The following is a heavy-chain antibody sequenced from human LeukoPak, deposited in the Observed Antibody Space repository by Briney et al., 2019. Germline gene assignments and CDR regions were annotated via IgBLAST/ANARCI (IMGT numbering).Heavy chain of an antibody. J-gene: IGHJ6*03. V-gene: IGHV4-38-2*02. CDR2: IYHSGST. CDR3: AREKKQLYCSSTSCYDSYYYYYMDV. D-gene: IGHD2-2*01. Sequence: SETLSLTCTVSGYSISSGYYWGWIRQPPGKGLEWIGSIYHSGSTYYNPSLKSRVTISVDTSKNQFSLKLSSVTAADTAVYYCAREKKQLYCSSTSCYDSYYYYYMDVWGKGTTVTVSS. CDR1: GYSISSGYY.